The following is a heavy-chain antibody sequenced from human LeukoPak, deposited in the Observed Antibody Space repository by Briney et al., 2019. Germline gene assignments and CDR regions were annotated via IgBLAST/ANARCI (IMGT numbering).Heavy chain of an antibody. CDR2: IYTSGST. J-gene: IGHJ1*01. V-gene: IGHV4-61*02. CDR3: ASGTTVTGDFQH. CDR1: GGSISSGSYY. D-gene: IGHD4-11*01. Sequence: SETLSLTCTVSGGSISSGSYYWSWIRQPAGKGLEWIGRIYTSGSTNYNPSLKSRVTISVDTSKNQFSLKLSSVTAADTAVYYCASGTTVTGDFQHWGQGTLVTASS.